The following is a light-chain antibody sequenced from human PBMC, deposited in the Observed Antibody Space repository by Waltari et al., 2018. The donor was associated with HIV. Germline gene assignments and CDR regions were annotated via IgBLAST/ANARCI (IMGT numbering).Light chain of an antibody. CDR1: ISNIGACHD. V-gene: IGLV1-40*01. J-gene: IGLJ1*01. CDR2: GNT. Sequence: SVLTQPPSVSGAPGQRVTISCTGTISNIGACHDVPWYKQLPGTAPKLLIDGNTNRPSGVPDRFSGSKSGTSASLAITGLQAEDEADYYCQSYDGSLGGYVFGTGTAVTVL. CDR3: QSYDGSLGGYV.